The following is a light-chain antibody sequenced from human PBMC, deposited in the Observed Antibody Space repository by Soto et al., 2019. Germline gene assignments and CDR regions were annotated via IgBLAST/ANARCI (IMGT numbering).Light chain of an antibody. V-gene: IGKV1-27*01. CDR3: QKYYSDPRT. J-gene: IGKJ1*01. CDR2: GSS. Sequence: DIQMTQSQASLSASVGDRVTITCRASQGISTFLAWYQQKPGNVPKLLIYGSSTFQSGVPSRFSVSGSGTDFTLTISSLQPEDVATYYCQKYYSDPRTFGQGTKVEIK. CDR1: QGISTF.